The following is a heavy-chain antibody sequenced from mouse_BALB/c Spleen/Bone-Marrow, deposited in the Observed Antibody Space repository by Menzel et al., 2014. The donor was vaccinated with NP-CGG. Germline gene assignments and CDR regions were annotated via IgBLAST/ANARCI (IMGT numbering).Heavy chain of an antibody. CDR3: TRRPLQANTYFDC. Sequence: EVNVVEFGGDLVKPGGSLKLSCVASGFTFSSYGMSWVRQTPDKRLEWVATISSGGSSTYFPDSVKGRFTISRDNAKSTLYLQMSSLNSEDTAMYYCTRRPLQANTYFDCWGQGTTLTVSS. D-gene: IGHD3-2*02. V-gene: IGHV5-6*02. J-gene: IGHJ2*01. CDR1: GFTFSSYG. CDR2: ISSGGSST.